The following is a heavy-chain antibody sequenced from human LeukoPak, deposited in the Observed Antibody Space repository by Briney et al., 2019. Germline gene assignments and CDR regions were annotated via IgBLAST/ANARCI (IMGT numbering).Heavy chain of an antibody. V-gene: IGHV1-8*01. J-gene: IGHJ4*02. D-gene: IGHD4-17*01. Sequence: ASVKVSCKASGYTFTSYDINWVRQATGQGLEWMGWMNPNSGNTGYAQKFQGRVTMTRNTSMSTAYMELSSLRAEDTAVYYCARAGGSTVSHSDYWGQGTLVTVSS. CDR2: MNPNSGNT. CDR1: GYTFTSYD. CDR3: ARAGGSTVSHSDY.